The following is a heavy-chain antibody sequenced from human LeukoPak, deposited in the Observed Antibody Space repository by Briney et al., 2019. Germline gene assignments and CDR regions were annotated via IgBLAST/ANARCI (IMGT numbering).Heavy chain of an antibody. D-gene: IGHD2-2*01. V-gene: IGHV3-30*02. CDR1: GFTFSSYG. CDR3: AKDRYCSSTSCYGGYRFDP. Sequence: PGGSLRLSCAASGFTFSSYGMHWVRQAPGKGLEWVAFIRYDGSNKYYADSVKGQFTISRDNSKNTLYLQMNSLRAEDTAVYYCAKDRYCSSTSCYGGYRFDPWGQGTLVTVSS. J-gene: IGHJ5*02. CDR2: IRYDGSNK.